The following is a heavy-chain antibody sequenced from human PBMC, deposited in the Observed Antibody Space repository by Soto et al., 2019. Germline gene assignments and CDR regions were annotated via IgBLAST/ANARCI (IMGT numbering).Heavy chain of an antibody. CDR1: PGSVTSDEDS. D-gene: IGHD5-18*01. V-gene: IGHV4-30-4*02. CDR3: ASESGSTYGYCDH. CDR2: ISNNGST. Sequence: SETRSFTCTLSPGSVTSDEDSSTWTRQSPGKGLEWIGYISNNGSTGYNPTLKTRLSMSVDRSKNKFTLRLSPVTAADTAAYFCASESGSTYGYCDHWGQGPQVAVCS. J-gene: IGHJ4*02.